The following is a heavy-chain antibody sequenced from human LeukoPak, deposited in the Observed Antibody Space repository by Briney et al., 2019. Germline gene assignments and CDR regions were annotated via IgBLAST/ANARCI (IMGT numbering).Heavy chain of an antibody. CDR1: GFTFSSLA. CDR2: ISSNSSYI. V-gene: IGHV3-21*01. J-gene: IGHJ4*02. CDR3: ASLPWLVRWIYY. Sequence: GGSLRFSCVASGFTFSSLAMNWVRQAPGKGLEWVSSISSNSSYIQYADSVKGRFTISRDNARNSLYLQMNNLRAEDTAVYYCASLPWLVRWIYYWGQGTLVTVSS. D-gene: IGHD6-19*01.